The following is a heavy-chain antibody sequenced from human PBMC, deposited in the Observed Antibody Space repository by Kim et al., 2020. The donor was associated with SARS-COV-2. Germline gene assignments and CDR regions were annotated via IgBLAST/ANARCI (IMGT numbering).Heavy chain of an antibody. CDR2: IYSGGST. J-gene: IGHJ5*02. CDR3: ARDRPARVGSGAPRHNNWFDP. CDR1: GFTVSSNY. Sequence: GGSLRLSCAASGFTVSSNYMSWVRQAPGKGLEWVSVIYSGGSTYYADSVKGRFTISRHNSKNTLYLQMNSLRAEDTAVYYCARDRPARVGSGAPRHNNWFDPWGQGTLVTVSS. V-gene: IGHV3-53*04. D-gene: IGHD3-10*01.